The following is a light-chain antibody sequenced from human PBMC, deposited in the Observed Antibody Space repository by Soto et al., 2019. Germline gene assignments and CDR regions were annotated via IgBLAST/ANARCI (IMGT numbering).Light chain of an antibody. V-gene: IGKV3-11*01. Sequence: EIVLTQSPATLSLSPGERATLSCRASQSVGSYLAWYQQKPGQAPRLLIYDASNRATGIPARFSGSGSGTDFTLTISIREPEDFAVYYCQQRSNWPLYTFGQGTKLEIK. CDR3: QQRSNWPLYT. CDR2: DAS. CDR1: QSVGSY. J-gene: IGKJ2*01.